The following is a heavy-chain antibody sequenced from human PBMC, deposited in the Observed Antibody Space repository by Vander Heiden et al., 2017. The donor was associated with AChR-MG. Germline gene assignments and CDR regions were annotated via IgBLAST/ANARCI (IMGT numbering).Heavy chain of an antibody. D-gene: IGHD3-10*02. J-gene: IGHJ4*02. V-gene: IGHV1-8*01. Sequence: QVQLVQSGAEVKKPGASVKVSCKASGYTFTSYDINGVRQATGQGLEWMGWMNPNSGNTGYAQKFQGRVTMTRNTSISTAYMELSSLRSEDTAVYYCARGRDVRQLKYFDYWGQGTLVTVSS. CDR2: MNPNSGNT. CDR1: GYTFTSYD. CDR3: ARGRDVRQLKYFDY.